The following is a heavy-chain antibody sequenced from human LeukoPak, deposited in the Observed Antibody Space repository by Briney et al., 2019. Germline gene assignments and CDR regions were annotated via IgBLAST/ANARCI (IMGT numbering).Heavy chain of an antibody. V-gene: IGHV4-39*01. J-gene: IGHJ4*02. CDR1: GGSISSSSYY. CDR3: ARHAQSVFDEMAFNYYYDSSGHPTGFVFDY. Sequence: PSETLSLTCTVSGGSISSSSYYWGWIRQPPGKGLEWIGSIYYSGSTYYNPSLKSRVTISVDTSKNQFSLKLSSVTAADTAVYYCARHAQSVFDEMAFNYYYDSSGHPTGFVFDYWGQGTLVTVSS. CDR2: IYYSGST. D-gene: IGHD3-22*01.